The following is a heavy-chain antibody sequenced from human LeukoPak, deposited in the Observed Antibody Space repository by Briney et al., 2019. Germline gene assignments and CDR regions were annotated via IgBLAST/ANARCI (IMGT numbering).Heavy chain of an antibody. D-gene: IGHD1-26*01. Sequence: PGGSLRLSCAASGFTFSSYGMHWVRQAPGKGLEWVALIWYDGSNKYYADSVKGRFTISRDNSKNTLYLQMNSLRAEDTAVYYCARDFSGSWGGICWGRGTMVTVSS. J-gene: IGHJ4*01. CDR2: IWYDGSNK. V-gene: IGHV3-33*01. CDR1: GFTFSSYG. CDR3: ARDFSGSWGGIC.